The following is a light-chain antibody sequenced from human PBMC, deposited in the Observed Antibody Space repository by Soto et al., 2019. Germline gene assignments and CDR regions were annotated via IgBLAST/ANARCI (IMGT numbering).Light chain of an antibody. Sequence: DIQMTQSPSTLSASVGDRVTITCRASQSISSWLAWYQQKQGKAPKLLIYDASSLESGVPSRFSGSGSGTEFTLTISSLQPEDFSIYYCQQSDSTPYTFGQGTKLEIK. CDR1: QSISSW. CDR3: QQSDSTPYT. J-gene: IGKJ2*01. V-gene: IGKV1-5*01. CDR2: DAS.